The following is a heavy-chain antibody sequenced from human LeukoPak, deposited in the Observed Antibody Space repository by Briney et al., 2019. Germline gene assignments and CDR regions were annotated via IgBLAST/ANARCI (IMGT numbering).Heavy chain of an antibody. J-gene: IGHJ4*02. V-gene: IGHV3-23*01. CDR1: GFTFSSYA. Sequence: GGSLRLSCAASGFTFSSYAMSWVRQAPGEGLEWVSLLSGSGGSTYYADSVKGRFTISRDNSENTLYLQMNSLRAEDTAVYYCAKAWLEQGGMFDYWGQGTPVTVSS. D-gene: IGHD1/OR15-1a*01. CDR3: AKAWLEQGGMFDY. CDR2: LSGSGGST.